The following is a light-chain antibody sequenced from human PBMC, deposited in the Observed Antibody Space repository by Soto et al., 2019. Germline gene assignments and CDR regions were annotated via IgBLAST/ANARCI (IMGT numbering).Light chain of an antibody. CDR2: DAS. CDR1: QSVSLS. Sequence: PGGRATLSCRASQSVSLSLAWYQQKPGQAPRLLIYDASKRASGFPARFSGSGSGTDFTLTISSLEPEDFAVYYCQERTGWPPWTFGQGTKVEIE. J-gene: IGKJ1*01. V-gene: IGKV3-11*01. CDR3: QERTGWPPWT.